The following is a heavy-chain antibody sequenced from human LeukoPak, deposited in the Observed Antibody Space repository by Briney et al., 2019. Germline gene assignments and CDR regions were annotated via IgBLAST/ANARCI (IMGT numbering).Heavy chain of an antibody. CDR1: GFTFSSYS. CDR3: ARDPSDGYSSSWPFDY. Sequence: GGSLRLSCAASGFTFSSYSMNWVRQAPGKGLEWVSSISSSSSSYIYYADSVKGRFTISRDNAKNSLYLQMNSLRAEDTAVYYCARDPSDGYSSSWPFDYWGQGTLVTVSS. J-gene: IGHJ4*02. CDR2: ISSSSSSYI. D-gene: IGHD6-13*01. V-gene: IGHV3-21*01.